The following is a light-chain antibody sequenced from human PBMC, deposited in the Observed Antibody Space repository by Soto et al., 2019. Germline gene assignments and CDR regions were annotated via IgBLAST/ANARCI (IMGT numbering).Light chain of an antibody. Sequence: EIVFMLSPSTLSFSPGERATPSFRALQSVSSSYLAWYQQKPGQAPRLLIYGPSTRATGIPARFSGSGSGTEFTLTISSLQSEDFAIYYCQQYKNWPAITFGQGTRLEI. CDR2: GPS. CDR1: QSVSSSY. V-gene: IGKV3D-15*01. CDR3: QQYKNWPAIT. J-gene: IGKJ5*01.